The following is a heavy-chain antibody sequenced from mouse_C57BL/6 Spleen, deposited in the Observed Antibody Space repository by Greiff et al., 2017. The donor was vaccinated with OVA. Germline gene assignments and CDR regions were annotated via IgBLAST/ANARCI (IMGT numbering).Heavy chain of an antibody. CDR3: ARQGGDYDGKAWFAY. V-gene: IGHV5-6*01. Sequence: EVQGVESGGDLVKPGGSLKLSCAASGFTFSSYGMSWVRQTPDKRLEWVATISSGGSYTYYPDSVKGRFTISRDNAKNTLYLQMSSLKSEDTAMYYCARQGGDYDGKAWFAYWGQGTLVTVSA. D-gene: IGHD2-4*01. J-gene: IGHJ3*01. CDR1: GFTFSSYG. CDR2: ISSGGSYT.